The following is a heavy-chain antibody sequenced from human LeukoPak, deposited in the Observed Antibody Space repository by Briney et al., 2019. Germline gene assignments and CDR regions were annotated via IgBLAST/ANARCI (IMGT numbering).Heavy chain of an antibody. CDR2: INPSDGST. J-gene: IGHJ3*02. CDR3: ARDGIVVTGDAYDI. V-gene: IGHV1-46*01. Sequence: ASLKFSCKASGYTFTSYYMHWVRQAPGRGLEWMGIINPSDGSTSYAKKFQGRVTMTRDTSTSTVYMELSSLRSEDTAVYYCARDGIVVTGDAYDIWGQGTKVTVSS. D-gene: IGHD3-22*01. CDR1: GYTFTSYY.